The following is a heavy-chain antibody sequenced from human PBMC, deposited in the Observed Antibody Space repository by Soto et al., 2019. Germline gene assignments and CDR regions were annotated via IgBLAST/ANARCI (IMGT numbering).Heavy chain of an antibody. V-gene: IGHV1-69*13. CDR1: GGTFSSYA. J-gene: IGHJ6*02. Sequence: GASVKVSCKASGGTFSSYAISWVRQAPGQGLEWMGGIIPIFGTANYAQKFQGRVTITADESTSTAYMELSSLRSEDTAVYYCARDPGRYCTNGVCYTTDYYHYGMDVWGQGTTVTVSS. CDR2: IIPIFGTA. CDR3: ARDPGRYCTNGVCYTTDYYHYGMDV. D-gene: IGHD2-8*01.